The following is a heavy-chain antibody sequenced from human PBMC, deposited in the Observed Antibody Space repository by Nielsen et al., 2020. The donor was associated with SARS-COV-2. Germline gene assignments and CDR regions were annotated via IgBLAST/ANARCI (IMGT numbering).Heavy chain of an antibody. CDR3: ARDLSSDAFDI. CDR2: INPDGSFT. V-gene: IGHV3-74*01. J-gene: IGHJ3*02. Sequence: GGSLRLSCAASGFTFRNLWMDWVRQVPGKGLMWVSGINPDGSFTVYADSVKGRFAVSRDNAKNTLYLQMNSLRAEDTAVYYCARDLSSDAFDIWGQGTMVTVSS. D-gene: IGHD5/OR15-5a*01. CDR1: GFTFRNLW.